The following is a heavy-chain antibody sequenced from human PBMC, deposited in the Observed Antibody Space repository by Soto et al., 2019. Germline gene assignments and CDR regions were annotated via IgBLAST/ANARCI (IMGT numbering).Heavy chain of an antibody. Sequence: GGSLRLSCAASGFTFSSYAMSWVRQAPGKGLEWVSAISGSGGSTYYADSVKGRFTISRDNSKNTLYLQMNSLRAEDTAVYYCAKDGRGHGSKSGGPTGIYYYMDVWGKGTTVTVSS. D-gene: IGHD2-15*01. CDR2: ISGSGGST. V-gene: IGHV3-23*01. CDR3: AKDGRGHGSKSGGPTGIYYYMDV. J-gene: IGHJ6*03. CDR1: GFTFSSYA.